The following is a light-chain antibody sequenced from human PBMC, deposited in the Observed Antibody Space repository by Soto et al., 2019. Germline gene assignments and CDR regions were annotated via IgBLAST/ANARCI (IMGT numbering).Light chain of an antibody. J-gene: IGKJ4*01. V-gene: IGKV3-20*01. CDR1: QSVSNNY. Sequence: EIVLTQSPGTLSLSPGERATLSCRASQSVSNNYLAWYQQKPGQAPRLLIYGASNRATGIPDRFSGSGSATDFTLTISRLEPEDFAVYFCHKYGPSPLTFGGGTKVDIK. CDR3: HKYGPSPLT. CDR2: GAS.